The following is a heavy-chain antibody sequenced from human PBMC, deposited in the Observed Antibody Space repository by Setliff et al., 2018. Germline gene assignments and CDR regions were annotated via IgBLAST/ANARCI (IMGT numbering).Heavy chain of an antibody. J-gene: IGHJ4*02. CDR3: ARGVPGSSFDY. Sequence: SVKVSCKASGGTFSSYAISWVRQAPGQGLEWMGGIIPILGIANYAQKFQGRVTITADKSTSTAYMELSSLRSEDTAVYYCARGVPGSSFDYWGQGTLVTISS. D-gene: IGHD6-13*01. V-gene: IGHV1-69*10. CDR1: GGTFSSYA. CDR2: IIPILGIA.